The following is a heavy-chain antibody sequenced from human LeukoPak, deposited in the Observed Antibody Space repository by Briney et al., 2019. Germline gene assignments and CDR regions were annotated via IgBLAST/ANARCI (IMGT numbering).Heavy chain of an antibody. CDR3: ARAHAGLYEGFDI. CDR2: IYFTGTT. J-gene: IGHJ3*02. D-gene: IGHD4/OR15-4a*01. CDR1: GGSISSYY. Sequence: SETLSLTCSVSGGSISSYYWSWIRQPAGKGLEWIGRIYFTGTTNYNPSLQSRVTMSVDTSKYQFSLELSSVTAADTAVYYCARAHAGLYEGFDIWGQGTLVTVSS. V-gene: IGHV4-4*07.